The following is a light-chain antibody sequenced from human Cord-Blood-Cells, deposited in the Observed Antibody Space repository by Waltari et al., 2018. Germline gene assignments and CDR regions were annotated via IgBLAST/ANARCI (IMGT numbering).Light chain of an antibody. CDR2: AES. V-gene: IGKV1-9*01. CDR3: QQLNSYLPLT. J-gene: IGKJ4*01. Sequence: IQLTQSPSSLSASVGDRVTITCRASQGISSYLAWYQQKPGKAPKLLIYAESTLQSGVPSRFSGSGSGTDFTLTISSLQPEDFATYYCQQLNSYLPLTFGGGTKVEIK. CDR1: QGISSY.